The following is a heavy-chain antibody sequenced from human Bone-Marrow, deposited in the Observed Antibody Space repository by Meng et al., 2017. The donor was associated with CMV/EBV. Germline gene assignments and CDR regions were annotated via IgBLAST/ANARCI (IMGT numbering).Heavy chain of an antibody. J-gene: IGHJ6*02. D-gene: IGHD3-3*01. CDR2: INPSGGNT. V-gene: IGHV1-46*01. CDR1: GYTFTSYY. Sequence: ASVKVSCKASGYTFTSYYMHWVRQAPGQGLEWMGIINPSGGNTNYAQKLQGRVTMTTDTSTSTAYMELRSLRSDDTAVYYCARDRYYDPSGNYYYYYGMDGWGQGTTVAVSS. CDR3: ARDRYYDPSGNYYYYYGMDG.